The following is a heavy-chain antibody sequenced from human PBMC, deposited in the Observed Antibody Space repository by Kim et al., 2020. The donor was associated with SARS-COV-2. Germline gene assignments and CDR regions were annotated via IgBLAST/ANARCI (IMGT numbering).Heavy chain of an antibody. V-gene: IGHV3-30*18. CDR1: GFTFSSYG. Sequence: GGSLRLSCAASGFTFSSYGMHWVRQAPGKGLEWVAVISYDGSNKHYADSVKGRFTISRDNPKNTLYLQMNSLRAEDTAVYYCAKDGGIWEYRSYYYYGMDDWGQGTTVTVSS. J-gene: IGHJ6*02. CDR3: AKDGGIWEYRSYYYYGMDD. D-gene: IGHD2-2*01. CDR2: ISYDGSNK.